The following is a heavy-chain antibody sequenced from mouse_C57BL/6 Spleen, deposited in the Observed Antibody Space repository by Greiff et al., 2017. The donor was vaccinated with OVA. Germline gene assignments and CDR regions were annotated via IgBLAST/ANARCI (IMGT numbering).Heavy chain of an antibody. D-gene: IGHD1-1*01. V-gene: IGHV5-4*03. J-gene: IGHJ2*01. CDR2: ISDGGSYT. CDR3: ARGDALTGGY. Sequence: EVMLVESGGGLVKPGGSLKLSCAASGFTFSSYAMSWVRQTPEKRLEWVATISDGGSYTYYPDNVKGRFTISRDNAKNNLYLQMSHLKSEDTAMYYCARGDALTGGYWGQGTTLTVSS. CDR1: GFTFSSYA.